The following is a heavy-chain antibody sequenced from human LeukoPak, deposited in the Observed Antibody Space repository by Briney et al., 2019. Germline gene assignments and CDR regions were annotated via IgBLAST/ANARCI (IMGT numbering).Heavy chain of an antibody. D-gene: IGHD3-22*01. CDR1: GGSFSGYY. J-gene: IGHJ4*02. CDR3: ARGDYYDSSGYYCFDH. CDR2: INHSGRI. V-gene: IGHV4-34*01. Sequence: SETLSLTCAVYGGSFSGYYWSWIRQPPGKGLEWIGEINHSGRINHNPSPKSRVTISVDTPKNQFSLKLSSVTAADTAVYYCARGDYYDSSGYYCFDHWGRGTLVTVSS.